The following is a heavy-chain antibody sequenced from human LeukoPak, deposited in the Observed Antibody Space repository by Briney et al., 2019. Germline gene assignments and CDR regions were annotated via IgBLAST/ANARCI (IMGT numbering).Heavy chain of an antibody. CDR3: ARSMDTAMASPPDY. CDR2: ISYYGGNR. J-gene: IGHJ4*02. V-gene: IGHV3-30*09. CDR1: GFTFSSYA. Sequence: PGGSLRLSCAASGFTFSSYAMHWVRQAPGKGLEWVAVISYYGGNRYYADSVKGRFAISRDNSKNTLYLQMNSLRPEDTAVYYCARSMDTAMASPPDYWGQGTLVTVSS. D-gene: IGHD5-18*01.